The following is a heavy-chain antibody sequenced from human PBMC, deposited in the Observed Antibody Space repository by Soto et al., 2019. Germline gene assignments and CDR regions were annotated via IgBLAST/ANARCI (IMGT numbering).Heavy chain of an antibody. V-gene: IGHV3-30*18. CDR1: GFTFSSYG. J-gene: IGHJ4*02. CDR3: AKPLASTTVTPGY. CDR2: ISYDGSNK. D-gene: IGHD4-17*01. Sequence: QVQLVESGGGVVQPGRSLRLSCAASGFTFSSYGMHWVRQAPGKGLEWVAVISYDGSNKYYADSVKGRFTISRDNYKNTLYLQMNSLRAEDTAVYYCAKPLASTTVTPGYWGQGTLVTVSS.